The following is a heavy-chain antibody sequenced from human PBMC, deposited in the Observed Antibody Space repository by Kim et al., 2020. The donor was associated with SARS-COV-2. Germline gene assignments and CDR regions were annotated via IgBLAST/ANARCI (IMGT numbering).Heavy chain of an antibody. J-gene: IGHJ2*01. CDR1: GGSISSSSYY. V-gene: IGHV4-39*01. D-gene: IGHD5-18*01. CDR2: IFYSGST. CDR3: ASPLIREYSYGHYWYFEL. Sequence: SETLSLTCTVSGGSISSSSYYWGWIRQPPGKGLEWIGSIFYSGSTYYNPSLKSRVTISVDTSKNQFSLKLSSVTAADTAVYYCASPLIREYSYGHYWYFELWGRGTLVTVSS.